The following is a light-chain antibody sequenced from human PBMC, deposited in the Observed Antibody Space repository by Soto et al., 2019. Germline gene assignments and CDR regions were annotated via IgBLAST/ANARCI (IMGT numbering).Light chain of an antibody. CDR3: SSFAGSNNFPYV. V-gene: IGLV2-8*01. J-gene: IGLJ1*01. CDR1: SSDVGAYDY. Sequence: SALTQPPSASGSHGQSVTISCTGTSSDVGAYDYVSWYQQHAGKAPKLMIYEINKRPSGVPDRFSGSKSGNTASLTVSGLQAEDEADYYCSSFAGSNNFPYVFGTGTKVTVL. CDR2: EIN.